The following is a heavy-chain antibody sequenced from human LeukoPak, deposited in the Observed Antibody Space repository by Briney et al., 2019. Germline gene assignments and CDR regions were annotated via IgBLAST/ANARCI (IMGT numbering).Heavy chain of an antibody. D-gene: IGHD5-18*01. Sequence: PGGSLRLSCAASGFTFRSYEMNWVRQAPGKGLEWVSYISSSGSTIYYADSVKGRFTISRDNAKNSLYLQMNSLRAEDTAVYYCAREFEDTAMVTWGQGTLVTVSS. J-gene: IGHJ4*02. CDR1: GFTFRSYE. CDR2: ISSSGSTI. V-gene: IGHV3-48*03. CDR3: AREFEDTAMVT.